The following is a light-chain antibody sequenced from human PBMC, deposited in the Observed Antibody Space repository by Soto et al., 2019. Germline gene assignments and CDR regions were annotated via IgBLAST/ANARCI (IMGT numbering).Light chain of an antibody. CDR1: SSDVGGYNY. J-gene: IGLJ2*01. Sequence: QSALTQPASVSGSPGQSITISCTGTSSDVGGYNYVSWYQQHPGKAPKLMIYDVSNRPSGVSNRFSGSKSGNTASLTISGLQAEDEADYYCSSYTSSSTLVFGGGTKLTGL. CDR3: SSYTSSSTLV. V-gene: IGLV2-14*01. CDR2: DVS.